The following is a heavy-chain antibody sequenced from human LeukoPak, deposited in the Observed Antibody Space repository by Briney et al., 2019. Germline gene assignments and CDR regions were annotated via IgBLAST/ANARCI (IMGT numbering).Heavy chain of an antibody. CDR1: GFTFSSYS. CDR3: SNPRATELLPYYFDY. V-gene: IGHV3-23*01. Sequence: GGTLRLSCAASGFTFSSYSMHWVRQPPGKGLEWVSAISGSGGSTYYADPVKRRFTISRDNSKNTLYLQMNSLRAEDTALYYWSNPRATELLPYYFDYWGQGTLVTVYS. D-gene: IGHD1-26*01. J-gene: IGHJ4*02. CDR2: ISGSGGST.